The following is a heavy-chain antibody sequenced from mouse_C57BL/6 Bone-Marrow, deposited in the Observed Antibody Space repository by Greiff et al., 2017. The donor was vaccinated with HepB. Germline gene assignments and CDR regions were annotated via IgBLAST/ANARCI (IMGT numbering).Heavy chain of an antibody. CDR2: IDPENGDT. Sequence: VQLQQSGAELVRPGASVKLSCTASGFNIKDDYMHWVKQRPEQGLEWIGWIDPENGDTEYASKFQGKATITADTSSNTAYLQLSSLTSEDTAVYYCTTKGYCSNYEAWFAYWGQGTLVTVSA. CDR3: TTKGYCSNYEAWFAY. V-gene: IGHV14-4*01. CDR1: GFNIKDDY. D-gene: IGHD2-5*01. J-gene: IGHJ3*01.